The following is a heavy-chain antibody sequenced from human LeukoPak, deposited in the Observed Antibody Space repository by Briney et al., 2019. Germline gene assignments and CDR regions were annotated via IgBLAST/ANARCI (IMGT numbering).Heavy chain of an antibody. CDR1: GGSFSGYY. D-gene: IGHD2-8*01. CDR3: ARDAPLDY. Sequence: PSETLSLTCAVYGGSFSGYYWSWIRQPPGKGLEWIGEINHSGSTYYNPSLKSRVTISVDTSKNQFSLKLSSVTAADTAVYYCARDAPLDYWGQGTLVTVSS. CDR2: INHSGST. J-gene: IGHJ4*02. V-gene: IGHV4-34*01.